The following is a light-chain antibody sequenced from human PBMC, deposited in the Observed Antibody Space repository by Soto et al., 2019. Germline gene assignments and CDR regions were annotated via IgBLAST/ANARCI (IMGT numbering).Light chain of an antibody. CDR3: QQSYSTTWT. V-gene: IGKV1-39*01. J-gene: IGKJ1*01. Sequence: DIQMTQSPSSLSASVGDGVTITCRASQSIRSYLNWYQQKRGKAPNPXTYAASSSHSGVRSRSSGSGPGTDFTRTISSLQPEDFATYYCQQSYSTTWTFGQGTKVDIK. CDR1: QSIRSY. CDR2: AAS.